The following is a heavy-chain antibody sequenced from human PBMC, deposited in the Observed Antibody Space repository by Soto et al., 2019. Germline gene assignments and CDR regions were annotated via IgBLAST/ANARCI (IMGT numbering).Heavy chain of an antibody. CDR1: GFTFSNYA. CDR3: AKGLTGPDFWSGYSYYYYGMDV. V-gene: IGHV3-30*18. J-gene: IGHJ6*02. CDR2: ISYDGSNK. D-gene: IGHD3-3*01. Sequence: PGGSLRLSCAASGFTFSNYAMSWVRQAPGKGLEWVAVISYDGSNKYYADSVKGRFTISRDNSKNTLYLQMNSLRAEDTAVYYCAKGLTGPDFWSGYSYYYYGMDVWGQGTTVTVSS.